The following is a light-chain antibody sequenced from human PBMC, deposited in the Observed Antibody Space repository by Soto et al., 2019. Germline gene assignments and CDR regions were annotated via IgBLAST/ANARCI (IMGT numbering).Light chain of an antibody. CDR1: QSVSNN. J-gene: IGKJ1*01. CDR3: QQYNTWPRT. Sequence: EIVMTQSPATLSVSPGERATLSCRASQSVSNNLAWYQQKPGQAPRLLIYGASTRAPGIPDRFSGSGSGTEYTHTVCSLQSEEFAVYYCQQYNTWPRTFGQGTKVEIK. CDR2: GAS. V-gene: IGKV3-15*01.